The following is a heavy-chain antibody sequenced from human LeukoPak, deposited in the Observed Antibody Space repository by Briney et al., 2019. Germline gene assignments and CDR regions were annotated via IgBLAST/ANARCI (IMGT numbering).Heavy chain of an antibody. Sequence: GGSLRLSCAASGFTFSSYAMSWVRQAPGKGLEWVSAFSGSGGSTYYADSVKGRFAISRDNSKNTLYLQMNSLRAEDTAVYYCAKVRAVAGKIPAAIDYWGQGTLVTVSS. CDR1: GFTFSSYA. J-gene: IGHJ4*02. V-gene: IGHV3-23*01. CDR2: FSGSGGST. D-gene: IGHD6-19*01. CDR3: AKVRAVAGKIPAAIDY.